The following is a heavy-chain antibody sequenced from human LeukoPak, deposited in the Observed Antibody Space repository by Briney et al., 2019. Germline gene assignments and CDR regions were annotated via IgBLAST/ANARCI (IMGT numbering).Heavy chain of an antibody. V-gene: IGHV4-59*01. CDR1: GGSISSYY. J-gene: IGHJ4*02. Sequence: PSETLSLTCTASGGSISSYYWSWIRQPPGKGLEWVGYIYYSGSSNYNPSLKSRVTISVDTSKNQFSLKLSSVTAADTAVYYCARTTYYYDRSGYSYYFDYWGQGTLVTVSS. D-gene: IGHD3-22*01. CDR2: IYYSGSS. CDR3: ARTTYYYDRSGYSYYFDY.